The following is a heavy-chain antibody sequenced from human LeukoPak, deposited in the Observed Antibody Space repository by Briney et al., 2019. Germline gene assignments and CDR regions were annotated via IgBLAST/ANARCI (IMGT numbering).Heavy chain of an antibody. D-gene: IGHD5-18*01. Sequence: SVKVSCKASGGTFSSYAISWVRQAPGQGLEWMGRIIPILGIANYAQKFQGRVTITADKSTSTAHMELSSLRSEDTAVYYCANNVDTAINLAPDWGQGTLVTVSS. CDR1: GGTFSSYA. J-gene: IGHJ4*02. V-gene: IGHV1-69*04. CDR3: ANNVDTAINLAPD. CDR2: IIPILGIA.